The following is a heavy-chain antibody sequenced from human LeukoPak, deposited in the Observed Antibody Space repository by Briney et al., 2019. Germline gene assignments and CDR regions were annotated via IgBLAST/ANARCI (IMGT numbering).Heavy chain of an antibody. J-gene: IGHJ3*02. CDR1: GASITTYY. CDR3: ATTRGYSTNDAFDI. V-gene: IGHV4-59*01. D-gene: IGHD5-18*01. Sequence: PSETLSLTCSVSGASITTYYWNWIRQSPGKGLEWIGYMYHTGTSDYNPSLQSRGTISLDTPNNKLSLTLTSVTAADTAVYYCATTRGYSTNDAFDIWGQGTRVTVSS. CDR2: MYHTGTS.